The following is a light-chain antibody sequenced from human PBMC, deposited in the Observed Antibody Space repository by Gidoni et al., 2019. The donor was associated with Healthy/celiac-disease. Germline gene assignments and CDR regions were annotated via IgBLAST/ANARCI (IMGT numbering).Light chain of an antibody. V-gene: IGKV1-8*01. CDR1: QGISSY. CDR2: AAA. CDR3: QQYYSYPQT. J-gene: IGKJ1*01. Sequence: IRMTQSPSSFSASTGDRVTITCRASQGISSYLDWYQQKPGKAPKLLIYAAATLQSGVPSRFSGSGSGTDFTLTISSLQSEEFATYYCQQYYSYPQTFGQGTKVEIK.